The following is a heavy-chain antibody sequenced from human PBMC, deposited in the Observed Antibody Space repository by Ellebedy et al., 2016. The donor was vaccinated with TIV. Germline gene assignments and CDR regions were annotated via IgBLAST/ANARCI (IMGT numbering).Heavy chain of an antibody. D-gene: IGHD2-2*03. J-gene: IGHJ5*02. Sequence: AASVKVSCKASGYTFTSYGISWVRQAPGQGLEWMGWISAYNGNTNYAQKLQGRVTMTTDTSTSTAYMELRSLRSDDTAVYYCALMDIVVVPAEGWFDPWGQGTLVTVSS. V-gene: IGHV1-18*01. CDR2: ISAYNGNT. CDR1: GYTFTSYG. CDR3: ALMDIVVVPAEGWFDP.